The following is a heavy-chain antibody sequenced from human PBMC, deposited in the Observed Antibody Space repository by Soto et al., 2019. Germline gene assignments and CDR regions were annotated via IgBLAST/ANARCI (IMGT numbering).Heavy chain of an antibody. V-gene: IGHV3-48*02. J-gene: IGHJ6*02. CDR2: ISSSSSTI. CDR1: GFTFSSYS. Sequence: GGSLRLSCAASGFTFSSYSMNWVRQAPGKGLEWVSYISSSSSTIYYADSVKGRFTISRDNAKNSLYLQMNSLRDEDTAVYYCARTPPPFGVGVQNYYYYGMDVWGQGTTVTVSS. CDR3: ARTPPPFGVGVQNYYYYGMDV. D-gene: IGHD3-3*01.